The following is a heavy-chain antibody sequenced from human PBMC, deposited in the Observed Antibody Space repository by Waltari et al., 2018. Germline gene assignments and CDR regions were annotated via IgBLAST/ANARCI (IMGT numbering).Heavy chain of an antibody. D-gene: IGHD6-13*01. CDR3: ARDRKAGTTEVYFHYYMDV. Sequence: QVPLQESVPGLVKPAETLSHSCSVSGCSISTYHWRWIRRPAVKGLEWIGRIYSSGSTNYNPSLKSRVTMSVDTSKNQFSLTLSSVTAADTAVYYCARDRKAGTTEVYFHYYMDVWGKGTTVTISS. CDR2: IYSSGST. CDR1: GCSISTYH. V-gene: IGHV4-4*07. J-gene: IGHJ6*03.